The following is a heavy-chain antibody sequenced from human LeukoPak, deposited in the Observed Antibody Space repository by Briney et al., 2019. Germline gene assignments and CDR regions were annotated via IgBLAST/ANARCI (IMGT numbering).Heavy chain of an antibody. CDR2: IIPMQGTP. CDR3: ARGTLYSGWSYYFDS. D-gene: IGHD6-19*01. Sequence: GASVKVSCKASGGTFSSYNFIWVRQAPGQGLEWMGGIIPMQGTPNYAQKFQDRVTISADKSTTTVYMALSSLRYEDTALYYCARGTLYSGWSYYFDSWGQGTLVTVSS. V-gene: IGHV1-69*08. CDR1: GGTFSSYN. J-gene: IGHJ4*02.